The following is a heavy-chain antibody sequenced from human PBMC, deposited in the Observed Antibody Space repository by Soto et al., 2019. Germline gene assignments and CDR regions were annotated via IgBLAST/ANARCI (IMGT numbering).Heavy chain of an antibody. Sequence: PXVFLRLSCAASGFPVSSYCMHWVRQAPGKGLEWVAVISYDGSNKYYADSVKGRFTISRDNSKNTLYLQMNSLRAEDTAVYYCAKASDGDYYFDCWGQGTLVTFSS. V-gene: IGHV3-30*18. J-gene: IGHJ4*02. CDR1: GFPVSSYC. CDR2: ISYDGSNK. CDR3: AKASDGDYYFDC. D-gene: IGHD4-17*01.